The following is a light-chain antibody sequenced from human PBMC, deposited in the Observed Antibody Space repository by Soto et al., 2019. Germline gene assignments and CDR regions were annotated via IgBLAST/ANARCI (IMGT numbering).Light chain of an antibody. CDR2: DVN. V-gene: IGLV2-14*01. CDR1: SSDVGGYNY. Sequence: QSALTQPASVSGSPGQSITISCTGTSSDVGGYNYVSWYQQHPGKAPKLMIYDVNNRPSGVSNRFSGSKSGNTASLTISGLQAEDEADYYCSSYTSSSPWVFGGGTQLTVL. CDR3: SSYTSSSPWV. J-gene: IGLJ2*01.